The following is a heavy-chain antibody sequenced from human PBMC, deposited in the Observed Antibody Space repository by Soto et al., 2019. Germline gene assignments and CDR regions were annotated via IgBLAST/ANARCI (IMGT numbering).Heavy chain of an antibody. CDR1: GYTFTSYA. CDR3: ARVWGYCSSTSCWPRGLDV. D-gene: IGHD2-2*01. Sequence: ASVNVSCKASGYTFTSYAMHWVRQAPRQRLEWMGWINAGNGNTKYSQKFQGRVTITRDTSASTAYMELSSLRSEDTAVYYCARVWGYCSSTSCWPRGLDVWGKGTTVTVSS. V-gene: IGHV1-3*01. CDR2: INAGNGNT. J-gene: IGHJ6*04.